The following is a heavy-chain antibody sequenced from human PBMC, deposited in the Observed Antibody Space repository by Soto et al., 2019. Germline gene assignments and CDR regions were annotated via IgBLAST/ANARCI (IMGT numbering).Heavy chain of an antibody. D-gene: IGHD3-3*02. V-gene: IGHV3-23*01. CDR2: ISGTAHAS. CDR3: VKDAPQPFSD. Sequence: EVQLLESGGGLVQPGGSLRISCAASGFDFSNYDMSWVRQAPGKGLEWVSAISGTAHASYYAASVKGRFTISRDNSKNTLYLHMNSLRVEDTAVYFCVKDAPQPFSDWGQGTLVTVSS. J-gene: IGHJ4*02. CDR1: GFDFSNYD.